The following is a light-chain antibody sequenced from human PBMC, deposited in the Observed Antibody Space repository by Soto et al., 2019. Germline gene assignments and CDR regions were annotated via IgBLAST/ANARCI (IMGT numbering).Light chain of an antibody. CDR2: GAS. CDR1: QSISSD. Sequence: IVMTQSPATLSVSPGERATLSCRASQSISSDVAWYRQKPGQPPTLILYGASTRAIGIRARFSCSGSGTEFTLTINSLQSEDFGTYYCQQYNDWPLSFGGGTKVEIK. CDR3: QQYNDWPLS. V-gene: IGKV3-15*01. J-gene: IGKJ4*01.